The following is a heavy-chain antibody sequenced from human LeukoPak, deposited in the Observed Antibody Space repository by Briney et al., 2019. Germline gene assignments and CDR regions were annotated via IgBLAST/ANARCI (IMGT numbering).Heavy chain of an antibody. V-gene: IGHV3-21*01. D-gene: IGHD3-16*01. Sequence: PGGSLRLSCAASGFTFSSYAMHWVRQAPGKGLEWVSSISGSSSYIYYADSVKGRFTISRDNAKDSMYLQKSSRSAEDTASYDCARGPPLGYWGQGTLVTVSS. CDR3: ARGPPLGY. CDR1: GFTFSSYA. CDR2: ISGSSSYI. J-gene: IGHJ4*02.